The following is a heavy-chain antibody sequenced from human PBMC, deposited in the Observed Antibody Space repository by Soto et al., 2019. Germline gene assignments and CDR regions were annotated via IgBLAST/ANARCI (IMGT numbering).Heavy chain of an antibody. CDR3: ARIGYCGGDCYPCYYYYYMDV. D-gene: IGHD2-21*01. CDR2: MNPNSGNT. J-gene: IGHJ6*03. Sequence: ASVKVSCKASGYTFTSYDINWVRQATGQGLEWMGWMNPNSGNTGYAQKFQGRVTMTRNTSISTAYMELSSLRSEDTAVYYCARIGYCGGDCYPCYYYYYMDVWGKGTTVTVSS. V-gene: IGHV1-8*01. CDR1: GYTFTSYD.